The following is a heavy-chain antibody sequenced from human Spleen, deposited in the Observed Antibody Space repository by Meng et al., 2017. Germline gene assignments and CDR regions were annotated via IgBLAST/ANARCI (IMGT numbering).Heavy chain of an antibody. CDR1: EFTVSSTY. V-gene: IGHV3-53*01. CDR3: ATARRRITMVRGGLWNFDY. Sequence: GGSLRLSCAASEFTVSSTYLSWVRQAPGKGLEWVSIIYGGGSTYYADSLKGRFTISRDNSKNTLYLQMNSLRAEDSAVYYCATARRRITMVRGGLWNFDYWGQGTLVTVSS. J-gene: IGHJ4*02. D-gene: IGHD3-10*01. CDR2: IYGGGST.